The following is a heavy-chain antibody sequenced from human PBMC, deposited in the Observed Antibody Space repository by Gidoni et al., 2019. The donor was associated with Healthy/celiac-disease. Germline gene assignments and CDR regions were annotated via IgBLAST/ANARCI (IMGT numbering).Heavy chain of an antibody. CDR2: ISSSSSYT. CDR1: VFTFSDYY. J-gene: IGHJ6*02. D-gene: IGHD2-15*01. CDR3: ARDRGGPWWQTGGGMDV. V-gene: IGHV3-11*06. Sequence: QVQLVESGGGLVKPGGSLSLSCAASVFTFSDYYMSWIRQAPGKGLEWVSYISSSSSYTNYADSVKGRFTISRDNAKNSLYLQMNSLRAEDTAVYYCARDRGGPWWQTGGGMDVWGQGTTVTVSS.